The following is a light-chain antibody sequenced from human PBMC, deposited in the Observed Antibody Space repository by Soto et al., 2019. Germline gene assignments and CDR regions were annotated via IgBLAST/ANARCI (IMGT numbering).Light chain of an antibody. CDR2: GAS. CDR1: QSVSSN. CDR3: QQYNNWPTWA. J-gene: IGKJ1*01. V-gene: IGKV3-15*01. Sequence: EIVMTQSPATLSVSTGERATLSCRASQSVSSNLAWYQQKPGQAPRLLIYGASTRATGIPARFSGSGSGTEFTLTISSLQSEDFAVYYCQQYNNWPTWAFGQGTNVDIK.